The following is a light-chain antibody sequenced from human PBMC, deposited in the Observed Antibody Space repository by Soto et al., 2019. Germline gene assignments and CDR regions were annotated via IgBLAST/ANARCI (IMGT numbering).Light chain of an antibody. CDR3: QQYGSSPLT. CDR1: QSVSSSY. J-gene: IGKJ1*01. CDR2: GAS. V-gene: IGKV3-20*01. Sequence: EIVLTQSPATLSLSPGDRATLPCRASQSVSSSYLAWYKQKPGQAPRVXSYGASSRATGIPDRFSGSGSGTEFTLTISRLEPEDFAVYYCQQYGSSPLTFGQGTKVDIK.